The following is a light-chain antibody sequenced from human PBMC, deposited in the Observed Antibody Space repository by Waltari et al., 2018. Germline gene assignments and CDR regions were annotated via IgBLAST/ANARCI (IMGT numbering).Light chain of an antibody. CDR2: AAS. Sequence: DIQMTQSPSSLSASVGDSVTIACRASQRISSYLNWYQQKPGQAPKLLIYAASSLQSGVPSRFSGSGFGTDFTLTINSLQPEDFAIYYCQQTYNNFRTFGQGTKVDVK. CDR3: QQTYNNFRT. V-gene: IGKV1-39*01. J-gene: IGKJ1*01. CDR1: QRISSY.